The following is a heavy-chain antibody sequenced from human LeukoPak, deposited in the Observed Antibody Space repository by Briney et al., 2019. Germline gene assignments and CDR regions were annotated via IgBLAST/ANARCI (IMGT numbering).Heavy chain of an antibody. CDR2: ISAYNGNA. V-gene: IGHV1-18*01. CDR1: GYTFTRYG. CDR3: ARVSQWLPLFDY. Sequence: ASVKVSCKASGYTFTRYGISWVRQAPGQGLEWMGWISAYNGNANYAQKLQGRVTMTTDTSTSTAYMELRSLRSEDTAVYYCARVSQWLPLFDYWGQGTLVTVSS. D-gene: IGHD6-19*01. J-gene: IGHJ4*02.